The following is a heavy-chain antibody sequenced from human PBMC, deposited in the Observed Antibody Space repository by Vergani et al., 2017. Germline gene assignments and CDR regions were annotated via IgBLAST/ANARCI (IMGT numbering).Heavy chain of an antibody. CDR3: ARESFGSGTYYNPNDAFDI. CDR1: GGSISSYY. Sequence: QVQLQESGPGLVKPSETLSLTCTVSGGSISSYYWSWIRQTPGKGLEWIGNIFYSGSTKYNPSLKSRVTISVDTSKNQFSLKLSSVTAADTAVYYCARESFGSGTYYNPNDAFDIWGQGTMVTVSS. D-gene: IGHD3-10*01. J-gene: IGHJ3*02. CDR2: IFYSGST. V-gene: IGHV4-59*01.